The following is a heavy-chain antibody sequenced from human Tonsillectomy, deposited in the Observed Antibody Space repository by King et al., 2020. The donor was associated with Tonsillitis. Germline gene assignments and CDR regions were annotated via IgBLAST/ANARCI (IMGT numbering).Heavy chain of an antibody. V-gene: IGHV3-30-3*01. Sequence: VQLVESGGGVVQPGRSLRLSCAASGFTFSNYPLHWVRQAPGKGLEWVAVISYDGSNKYYADSVKGRFTISRDNSKNTLYLQMNSLRPEDTAVYYCARDAGSYSGSFFAHFDNWGQGTLVTVSS. D-gene: IGHD1-26*01. J-gene: IGHJ4*02. CDR1: GFTFSNYP. CDR3: ARDAGSYSGSFFAHFDN. CDR2: ISYDGSNK.